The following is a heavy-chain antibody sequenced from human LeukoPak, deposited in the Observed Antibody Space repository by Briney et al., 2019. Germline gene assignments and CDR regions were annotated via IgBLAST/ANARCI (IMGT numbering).Heavy chain of an antibody. Sequence: SETLSLTCTVSGGSISSYYWSWIRQPPGKGLEWIGYIYYSGSTSYNPSLKSRVTISVDTSKNQFSLKLSSVTAADTAVYYCARDHAYYDSSGYYDYWGQGTLVTVSS. J-gene: IGHJ4*02. CDR2: IYYSGST. D-gene: IGHD3-22*01. V-gene: IGHV4-59*01. CDR1: GGSISSYY. CDR3: ARDHAYYDSSGYYDY.